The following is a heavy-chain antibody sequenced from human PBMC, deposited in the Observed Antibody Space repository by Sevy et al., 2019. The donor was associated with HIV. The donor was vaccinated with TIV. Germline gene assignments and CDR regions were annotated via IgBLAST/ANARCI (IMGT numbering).Heavy chain of an antibody. Sequence: GGSLRLSCAASGFTVTSNYMSWVRQAPGKGLEWVSVIYSGGSTYYAGSVKGRFTISRDNSKNTLYLQMNSLRAEDTAVYYCARDDGSRGFDYWGQGTLVTVSS. CDR1: GFTVTSNY. CDR2: IYSGGST. J-gene: IGHJ4*02. V-gene: IGHV3-53*01. CDR3: ARDDGSRGFDY.